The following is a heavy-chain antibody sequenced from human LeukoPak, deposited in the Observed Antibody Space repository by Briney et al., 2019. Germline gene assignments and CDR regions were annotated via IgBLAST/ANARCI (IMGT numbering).Heavy chain of an antibody. D-gene: IGHD3-3*01. V-gene: IGHV3-33*01. J-gene: IGHJ4*02. CDR1: GFTFSSYG. Sequence: GGSLGLSCAASGFTFSSYGMHWVRQAPGKGLEWVAVIWYDGSNKYYADSVKGRFTISRDNSKNTLYLQMNSLRAEDTAVYYCAREGYSYYDFWSGYYRGEYFDYWGQGTLVTVSS. CDR2: IWYDGSNK. CDR3: AREGYSYYDFWSGYYRGEYFDY.